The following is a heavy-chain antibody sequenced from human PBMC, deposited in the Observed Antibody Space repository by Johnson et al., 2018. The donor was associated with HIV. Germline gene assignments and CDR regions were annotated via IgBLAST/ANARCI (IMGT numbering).Heavy chain of an antibody. CDR2: IYSGGST. D-gene: IGHD3-3*01. Sequence: VQLVESGGGLVKPGGSLRLSCAASGFTFSDYYMNWIRQAPGKGLEWVSVIYSGGSTYYADSVKGRFTISRDNSKNTLYLQMNSLRAEDTAVYYCARDRVPDAFDIWGQGTMVTVSS. J-gene: IGHJ3*02. CDR1: GFTFSDYY. CDR3: ARDRVPDAFDI. V-gene: IGHV3-66*01.